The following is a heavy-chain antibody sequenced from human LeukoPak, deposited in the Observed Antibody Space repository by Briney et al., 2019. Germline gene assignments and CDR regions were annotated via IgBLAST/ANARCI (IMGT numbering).Heavy chain of an antibody. Sequence: KSSETLSLTCTVSGGSISSSSYYWGWIRQPPGKGLERIGSIYYSGSTYYNPSLKSRVTISVDTSKNQFSLKLSSVTAADTAVYYCASGPHYCSSTSCYFDYWGQGTLVTVSS. J-gene: IGHJ4*02. V-gene: IGHV4-39*07. CDR1: GGSISSSSYY. D-gene: IGHD2-2*01. CDR2: IYYSGST. CDR3: ASGPHYCSSTSCYFDY.